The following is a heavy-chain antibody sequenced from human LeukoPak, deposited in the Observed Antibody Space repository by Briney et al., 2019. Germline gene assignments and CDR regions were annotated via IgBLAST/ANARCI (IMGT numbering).Heavy chain of an antibody. V-gene: IGHV3-7*01. Sequence: PGGSLRLSCAGSGFTFRDYYMSWIRQAPGKGLDWVASMREDGSEINYVDFVKGRFTISRDNPKNSLYLQMNSLRAEDTAVYYCARGGAARGRFENWGQGTLVTVSS. CDR3: ARGGAARGRFEN. D-gene: IGHD6-25*01. CDR2: MREDGSEI. CDR1: GFTFRDYY. J-gene: IGHJ4*02.